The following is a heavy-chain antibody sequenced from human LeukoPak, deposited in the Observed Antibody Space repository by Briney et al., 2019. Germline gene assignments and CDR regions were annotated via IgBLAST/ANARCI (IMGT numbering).Heavy chain of an antibody. CDR2: IRYDGSNK. Sequence: GGSLRLSCAASGFTFSSYGMHWVRQAPGKGLEWVAFIRYDGSNKYYADSVKGRFTISRDNSKNTLYLQMNSLRAEDTAVYYCAKEKMATIYYFDYWGQGTLVTVSS. D-gene: IGHD5-24*01. J-gene: IGHJ4*02. V-gene: IGHV3-30*02. CDR3: AKEKMATIYYFDY. CDR1: GFTFSSYG.